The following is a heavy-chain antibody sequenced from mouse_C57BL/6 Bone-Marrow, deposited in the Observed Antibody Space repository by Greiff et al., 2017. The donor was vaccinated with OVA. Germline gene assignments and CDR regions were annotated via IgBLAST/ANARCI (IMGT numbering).Heavy chain of an antibody. Sequence: VQLQQSGPELVKPGASVKISCKASGYSFTGYYMNWVKQSPEKSLEWIGEINPSTGGTTYNQKFKAKATLTVDKSSSTAYMQLKSLTSEDSAVYYGARVGTSPFAYWGQGTRVTVSA. J-gene: IGHJ3*01. CDR2: INPSTGGT. CDR3: ARVGTSPFAY. D-gene: IGHD4-1*01. CDR1: GYSFTGYY. V-gene: IGHV1-42*01.